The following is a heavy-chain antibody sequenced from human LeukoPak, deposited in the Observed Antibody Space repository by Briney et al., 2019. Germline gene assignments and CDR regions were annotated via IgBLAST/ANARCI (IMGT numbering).Heavy chain of an antibody. V-gene: IGHV3-30-3*01. D-gene: IGHD2-21*01. Sequence: GGSLRLSCAASGFTFSSYAMHWVRQAPGKGLEWVAVISYDGSNKYYADSVKGRFSISRDNSKNTLYLQMDSLRGEDTAVYYCAKDFRIGYSAHFDYWGQGALVTVSS. J-gene: IGHJ4*02. CDR3: AKDFRIGYSAHFDY. CDR1: GFTFSSYA. CDR2: ISYDGSNK.